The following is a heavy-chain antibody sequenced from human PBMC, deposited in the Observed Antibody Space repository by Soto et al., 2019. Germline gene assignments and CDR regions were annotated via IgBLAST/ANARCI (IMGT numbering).Heavy chain of an antibody. CDR2: INHSGST. D-gene: IGHD3-10*01. V-gene: IGHV4-34*01. J-gene: IGHJ6*02. CDR1: GGSLSGYY. CDR3: ARCHARYYYGSGRVDV. Sequence: KASETLSLTCAVYGGSLSGYYWSWIRQPPGKGLEWIGEINHSGSTNYNPSLKSRVTISVDTSKNQFSLKLSSVTAADTAVYYCARCHARYYYGSGRVDVWGQGTTVTVSS.